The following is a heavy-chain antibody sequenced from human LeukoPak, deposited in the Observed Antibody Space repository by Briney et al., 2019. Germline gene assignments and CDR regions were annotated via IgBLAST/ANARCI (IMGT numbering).Heavy chain of an antibody. V-gene: IGHV4-30-2*01. J-gene: IGHJ4*02. Sequence: SETLSLTCAVSGGSISSGGYSWSWIRQPPGKGLEWIGYIYHSGSTYYNPSLKSRVTISVDRSKNQSSLKLSSVTAADTAVYYCARDDYGLIDYWGQGTLVTVSS. D-gene: IGHD4-17*01. CDR1: GGSISSGGYS. CDR2: IYHSGST. CDR3: ARDDYGLIDY.